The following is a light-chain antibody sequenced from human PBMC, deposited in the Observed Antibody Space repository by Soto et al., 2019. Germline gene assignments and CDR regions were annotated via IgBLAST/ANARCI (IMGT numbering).Light chain of an antibody. V-gene: IGLV2-14*01. J-gene: IGLJ3*02. Sequence: QSALTQPASVSGSPGQSITISCTGTRRDVGTYNYVSWYQQQPGKAPKLMIYEVSNRPSGVSDRFSGSKSGNTASLTISGLQAEDEADYYCISFTSSNSWVFGGGTQLTV. CDR2: EVS. CDR1: RRDVGTYNY. CDR3: ISFTSSNSWV.